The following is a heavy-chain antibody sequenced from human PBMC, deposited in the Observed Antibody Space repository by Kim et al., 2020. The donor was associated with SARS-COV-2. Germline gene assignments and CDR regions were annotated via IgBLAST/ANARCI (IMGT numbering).Heavy chain of an antibody. Sequence: GGSLRLSCAGSRFTFEDYAMHWVRQGPGKGLEWVSGISWNSGTRAYADSVKGRFIISRDNAKNSLYLQMNSLRTEDTALYYCAKAMTPVGGIAAAGTFWGQGTLVTVSS. D-gene: IGHD6-13*01. J-gene: IGHJ4*02. CDR1: RFTFEDYA. CDR2: ISWNSGTR. V-gene: IGHV3-9*01. CDR3: AKAMTPVGGIAAAGTF.